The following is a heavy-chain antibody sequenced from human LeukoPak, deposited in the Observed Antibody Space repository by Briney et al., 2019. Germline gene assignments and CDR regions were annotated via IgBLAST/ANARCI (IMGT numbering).Heavy chain of an antibody. V-gene: IGHV3-30*04. Sequence: GRSLRLSCAASGFTFSSYAMHWVRQAPGKGLEWVAVISYDGSNKYYADSVKGRFTISRDNSKNTLYLQMNSLRAEDTAVYYCASMVTYYYDSSGIGLNYWGQGTLVTVSS. D-gene: IGHD3-22*01. CDR2: ISYDGSNK. CDR1: GFTFSSYA. J-gene: IGHJ4*02. CDR3: ASMVTYYYDSSGIGLNY.